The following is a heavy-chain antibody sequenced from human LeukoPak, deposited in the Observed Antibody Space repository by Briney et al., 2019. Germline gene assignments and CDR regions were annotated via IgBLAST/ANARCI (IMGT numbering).Heavy chain of an antibody. V-gene: IGHV3-23*01. J-gene: IGHJ3*02. Sequence: GGSLRLSCAASGFTFSTYAMSWVRQAPGEGLEWVSAISGSGGSTYYADSVKGRFTISRDNSKNTLYLQMNSLRAEDTAVYYCAKRPSRVGEQAFDIWGQGTMVTVSS. D-gene: IGHD1-26*01. CDR2: ISGSGGST. CDR1: GFTFSTYA. CDR3: AKRPSRVGEQAFDI.